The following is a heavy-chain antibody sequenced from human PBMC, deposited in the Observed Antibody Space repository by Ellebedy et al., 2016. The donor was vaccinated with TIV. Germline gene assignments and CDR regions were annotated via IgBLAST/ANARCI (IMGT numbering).Heavy chain of an antibody. Sequence: GESLKISXAASGFTFSNYAMHWVRRAPGKGLEWVALLSYDGSDENYSDSVRGRFTISRDNSKSTMFLQMNSLRTEDTALYYCARVERVYTGNYYLYDFWGQGTLVTVSS. CDR2: LSYDGSDE. CDR3: ARVERVYTGNYYLYDF. CDR1: GFTFSNYA. D-gene: IGHD1-26*01. V-gene: IGHV3-30*04. J-gene: IGHJ4*02.